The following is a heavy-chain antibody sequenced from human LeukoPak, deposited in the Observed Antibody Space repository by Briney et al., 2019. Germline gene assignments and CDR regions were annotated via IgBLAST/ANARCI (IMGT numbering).Heavy chain of an antibody. J-gene: IGHJ4*02. CDR1: GFTFSSYA. CDR3: AKDRDDYVWGSYRYGFDY. D-gene: IGHD3-16*02. V-gene: IGHV3-23*01. Sequence: GGSLRLSCAASGFTFSSYAMSWVRQAPGKGLEWVSAIIGSGGSTYYADSVKGRFTISRDNSKNTLYLQMNSLRAEDTAVYYCAKDRDDYVWGSYRYGFDYWGQGTLVTVSS. CDR2: IIGSGGST.